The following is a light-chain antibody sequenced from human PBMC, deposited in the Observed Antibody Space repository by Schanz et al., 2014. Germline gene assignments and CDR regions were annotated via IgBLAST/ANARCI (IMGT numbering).Light chain of an antibody. CDR3: AAWDDSLKRV. J-gene: IGLJ2*01. CDR1: SSNIDINS. CDR2: NYR. V-gene: IGLV1-44*01. Sequence: QSVLTQPPSASGTPGQRVTISCSGGSSNIDINSVNWYQHLPGTAPKLLIFNYRHRPSGVPDRFSGSKSGTSASLAISGLQSEDEADYYCAAWDDSLKRVFGGGTKLTV.